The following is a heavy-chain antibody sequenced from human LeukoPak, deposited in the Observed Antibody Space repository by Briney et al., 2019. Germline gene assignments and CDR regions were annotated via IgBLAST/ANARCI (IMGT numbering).Heavy chain of an antibody. J-gene: IGHJ4*02. CDR1: GYSFTRYW. CDR3: ARGSQNVVITAYDY. D-gene: IGHD3-22*01. CDR2: IYPGDSDT. Sequence: GESLQISCQSSGYSFTRYWNGWVRQMPGKGLEWMGIIYPGDSDTRYSPSFQGQVTISADKSINTAYLQWSSLKASDSAMYYCARGSQNVVITAYDYWGQGTLVPVSS. V-gene: IGHV5-51*01.